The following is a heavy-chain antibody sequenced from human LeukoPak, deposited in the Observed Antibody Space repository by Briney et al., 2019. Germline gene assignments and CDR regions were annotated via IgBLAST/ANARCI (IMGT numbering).Heavy chain of an antibody. CDR1: GFSFTSYY. V-gene: IGHV1-69*06. CDR2: IIPMFGAV. CDR3: VRDYDISGPQKNFFDY. Sequence: SVKVSCKASGFSFTSYYMHWARQAPGQGLQWMGGIIPMFGAVNYAQKFQGRVTITADKSTGTAYMELSSLRSEDTAVYYCVRDYDISGPQKNFFDYWGQGTLVTVSS. J-gene: IGHJ4*02. D-gene: IGHD3-22*01.